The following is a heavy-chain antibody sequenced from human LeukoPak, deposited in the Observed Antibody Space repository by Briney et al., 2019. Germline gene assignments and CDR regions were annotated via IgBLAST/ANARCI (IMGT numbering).Heavy chain of an antibody. CDR3: ARDRTSRSWRPDSFDI. CDR1: GFTFSDYY. Sequence: GGSLRLSCAASGFTFSDYYMSWIRQAPGKGLEWVSYISGGGTTIYYADSVKGRFTISRDNAKNSLYLQMNSLRAEDTAVYCCARDRTSRSWRPDSFDIWGQGTMVTVSP. V-gene: IGHV3-11*01. CDR2: ISGGGTTI. J-gene: IGHJ3*02. D-gene: IGHD6-13*01.